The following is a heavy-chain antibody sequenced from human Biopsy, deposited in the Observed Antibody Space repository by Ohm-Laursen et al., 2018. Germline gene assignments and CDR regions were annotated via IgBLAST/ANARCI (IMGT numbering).Heavy chain of an antibody. D-gene: IGHD3-22*01. CDR3: ARDRGYYSDRTVPGYFDL. CDR2: VYYTGST. V-gene: IGHV4-59*01. CDR1: GASITSYY. Sequence: PGTLSLTCTVSGASITSYYWSWIRQPPGKGLEWIGYVYYTGSTDYNPSLQSRVTISVDTSKNHFSLRLRSVTPADTAIYYCARDRGYYSDRTVPGYFDLWGRGTLVTVSS. J-gene: IGHJ2*01.